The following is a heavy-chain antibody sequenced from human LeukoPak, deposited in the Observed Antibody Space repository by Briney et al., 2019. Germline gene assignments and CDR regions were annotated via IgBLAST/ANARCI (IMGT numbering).Heavy chain of an antibody. J-gene: IGHJ6*02. CDR1: GITVSSNY. D-gene: IGHD4-17*01. Sequence: PGGSLRLSCAASGITVSSNYMSWVREPPWKGLEWVSIIYSGGTTYYADSVQGRFTISRDNSKNTVYLQMNSLRVEDTAVYYCARDPRTTGKSNYGMDVWGQGTTVTVSS. CDR3: ARDPRTTGKSNYGMDV. V-gene: IGHV3-53*01. CDR2: IYSGGTT.